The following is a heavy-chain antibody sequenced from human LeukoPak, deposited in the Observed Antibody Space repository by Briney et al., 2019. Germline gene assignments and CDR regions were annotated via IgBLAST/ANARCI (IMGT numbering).Heavy chain of an antibody. CDR1: GFTFSSYS. CDR2: ISSSSSYI. D-gene: IGHD3-3*01. J-gene: IGHJ5*02. Sequence: GALRLSCAASGFTFSSYSMNWVRQAPGKGLEWVSSISSSSSYIYYADSVKGRFTISRDNAKNSLYLQMNSLRAEDTAVYYCARGGWYYDFWSGLAWFDPWGQGTLVTVSS. CDR3: ARGGWYYDFWSGLAWFDP. V-gene: IGHV3-21*01.